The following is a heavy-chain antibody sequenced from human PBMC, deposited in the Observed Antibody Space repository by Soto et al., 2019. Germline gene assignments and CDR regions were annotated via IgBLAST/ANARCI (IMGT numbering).Heavy chain of an antibody. D-gene: IGHD3-10*01. V-gene: IGHV4-4*02. J-gene: IGHJ4*02. CDR3: ARDQNGSGNYYTRYFDY. CDR1: GGSINSRYW. CDR2: IYHSGST. Sequence: SETLSLTCAVSGGSINSRYWWSWVRQSPGKGLEWIGEIYHSGSTNYSPSLKSRVTISVDKSNNHFSLNLSSVTAADTAVYYCARDQNGSGNYYTRYFDYWGQGTLVTVSS.